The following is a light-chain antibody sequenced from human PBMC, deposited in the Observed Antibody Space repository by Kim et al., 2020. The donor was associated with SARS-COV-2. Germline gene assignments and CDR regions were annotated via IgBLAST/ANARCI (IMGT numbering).Light chain of an antibody. CDR1: SSNIGGNT. CDR2: KNN. J-gene: IGLJ3*02. CDR3: AAWEDSLVGRV. Sequence: ELTQPPSASGTPGQRVTISCSGSSSNIGGNTVNWYQQLPGTAPKLLIYKNNERPSGVPDRFSGSKSGTSASLAISGLQSEDEADYYCAAWEDSLVGRVFGGGTQLTVL. V-gene: IGLV1-44*01.